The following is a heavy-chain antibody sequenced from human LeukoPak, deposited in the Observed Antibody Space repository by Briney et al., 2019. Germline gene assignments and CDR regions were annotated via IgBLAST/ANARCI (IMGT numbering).Heavy chain of an antibody. D-gene: IGHD2-2*01. J-gene: IGHJ6*04. CDR2: VHDSGST. CDR1: GDSISSYF. Sequence: SETLSLACTVSGDSISSYFWTWIRQSPGKGLEWIGYVHDSGSTDCNPSLESRVTISADTSKNQFSLKLTSVTAADTAVYYCARDHIRRGCGTNICYPMDVWGKGTTVTVSS. CDR3: ARDHIRRGCGTNICYPMDV. V-gene: IGHV4-59*01.